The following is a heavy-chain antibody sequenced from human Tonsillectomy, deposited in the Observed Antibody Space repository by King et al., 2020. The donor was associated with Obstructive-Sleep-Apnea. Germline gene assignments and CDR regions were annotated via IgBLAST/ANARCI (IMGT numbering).Heavy chain of an antibody. D-gene: IGHD2-21*02. CDR2: IWYDGSNK. CDR1: GFTFSSYG. CDR3: ARDRLAYCGGDCYLADY. V-gene: IGHV3-33*01. Sequence: VQLVESGGGVVQPGRSLRLSCAASGFTFSSYGMHWVRQAPGKGLEWVAVIWYDGSNKYYADSVKGRFTTSRDNSKNTLYLQMNSLRAEDTAVYYCARDRLAYCGGDCYLADYWGQGTLVTVSS. J-gene: IGHJ4*02.